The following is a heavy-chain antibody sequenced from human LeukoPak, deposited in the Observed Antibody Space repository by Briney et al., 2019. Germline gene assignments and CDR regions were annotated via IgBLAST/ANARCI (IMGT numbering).Heavy chain of an antibody. Sequence: ASVKVSCKASGYTFTSYGISWVRQAPGQGLEWMGWISAYNGNTNYAQKLQGRVTMTTDTSTSTAYMELRSLRSDDTAVYYCARIPYAGSSTSSPLDYWGQGTLVTVSS. V-gene: IGHV1-18*01. J-gene: IGHJ4*02. CDR1: GYTFTSYG. D-gene: IGHD2-2*01. CDR3: ARIPYAGSSTSSPLDY. CDR2: ISAYNGNT.